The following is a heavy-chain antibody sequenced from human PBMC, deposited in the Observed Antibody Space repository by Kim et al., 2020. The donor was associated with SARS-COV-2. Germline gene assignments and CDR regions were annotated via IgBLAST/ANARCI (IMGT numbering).Heavy chain of an antibody. CDR3: ARVGYGDYVGYFDY. J-gene: IGHJ4*02. V-gene: IGHV4-59*01. CDR2: IYYSGST. Sequence: SETLSLTCTVSGGSISSYYWSWIRQPPGKGLEWIGYIYYSGSTNYNPSLKSRVTISVDTSKNQFSLKLSSVTAADTAVYYCARVGYGDYVGYFDYWGQGTLVTVSS. CDR1: GGSISSYY. D-gene: IGHD4-17*01.